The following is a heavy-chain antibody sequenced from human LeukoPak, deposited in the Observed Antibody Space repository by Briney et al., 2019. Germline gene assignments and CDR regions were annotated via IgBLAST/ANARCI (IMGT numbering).Heavy chain of an antibody. CDR2: IKEDGSKT. CDR3: ARDPYYYDSGSFAAFDI. D-gene: IGHD3-10*01. J-gene: IGHJ3*02. Sequence: PGGSLRLSCAASSFTFSSYWMTWVRQAPGKGLEWVANIKEDGSKTFYVDSVKGRFTISRDNAKNSLYLQMNSPRAEDTAVYYCARDPYYYDSGSFAAFDIWGQGTMVTVSS. CDR1: SFTFSSYW. V-gene: IGHV3-7*01.